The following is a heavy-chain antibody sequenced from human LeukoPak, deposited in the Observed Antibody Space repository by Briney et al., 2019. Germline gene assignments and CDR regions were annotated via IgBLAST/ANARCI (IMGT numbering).Heavy chain of an antibody. J-gene: IGHJ5*02. CDR1: GFNFRSHW. Sequence: GGSLRLSCGASGFNFRSHWLSWVRQAPGKGLESVANINQDGTDKYYVDSLKGRFTISRDNAKNSLYLQMNSLRAEDTAVYYCARVGETYYDTRGFDPWGQGTLVTVSS. CDR2: INQDGTDK. D-gene: IGHD3-9*01. V-gene: IGHV3-7*01. CDR3: ARVGETYYDTRGFDP.